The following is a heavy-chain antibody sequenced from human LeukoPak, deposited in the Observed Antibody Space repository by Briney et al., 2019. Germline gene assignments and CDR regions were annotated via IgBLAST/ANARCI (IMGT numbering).Heavy chain of an antibody. D-gene: IGHD4-11*01. J-gene: IGHJ4*02. V-gene: IGHV3-74*01. CDR3: ARAYTTVTTIQVY. Sequence: GGSLRLSCAASGFTFSSYWMHWVRQAPGKGLVWVSRINSDGSSTSYAASVKGRFTISRDNEKNSLYLQMNSLRAEDTAVYYCARAYTTVTTIQVYWGQGTLVTVSS. CDR1: GFTFSSYW. CDR2: INSDGSST.